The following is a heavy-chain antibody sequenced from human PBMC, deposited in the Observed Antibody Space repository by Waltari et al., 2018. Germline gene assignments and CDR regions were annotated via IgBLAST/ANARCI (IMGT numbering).Heavy chain of an antibody. CDR1: GFTFSGSA. CDR2: IRSKANSYET. J-gene: IGHJ4*02. V-gene: IGHV3-73*01. Sequence: EVQLVESGGGLVQPGGSLKLSCAASGFTFSGSAMHWVRQASGKGREWVGRIRSKANSYETAYAASVKGRFTISRDDSKNTAYLQMNSLKTEDTAVYYCTRQGDYWGQGTLVTFSS. CDR3: TRQGDY.